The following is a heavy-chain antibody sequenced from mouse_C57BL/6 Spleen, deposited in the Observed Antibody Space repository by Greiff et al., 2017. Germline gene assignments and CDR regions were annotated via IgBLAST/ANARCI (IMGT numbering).Heavy chain of an antibody. CDR3: ARSTDYYGSSFDY. D-gene: IGHD1-1*01. CDR1: GYTFTSYD. Sequence: QVQLQQSGPELVKPGASVKLSCKASGYTFTSYDLNWVKQRPGQGLEWIGWIYPRDGSTKYNEKFKGKATLTVDTSSSTAYMELHSLTSEDSAVYFCARSTDYYGSSFDYWGQGTTLTVSS. J-gene: IGHJ2*01. CDR2: IYPRDGST. V-gene: IGHV1-85*01.